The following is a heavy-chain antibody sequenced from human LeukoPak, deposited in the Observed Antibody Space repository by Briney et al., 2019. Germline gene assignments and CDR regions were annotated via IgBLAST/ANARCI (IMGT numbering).Heavy chain of an antibody. CDR1: GYTFTSYA. D-gene: IGHD6-19*01. J-gene: IGHJ4*02. CDR3: AREYSSGWYVPGDY. V-gene: IGHV1-3*01. Sequence: ASVKVSCKASGYTFTSYAMHWVRQAPGQRLEWMGWINAGNGNTKYSQKFKGRVTITRDTSASTAYMELSSLRSEDTAVYYCAREYSSGWYVPGDYWGQGTLVTVSS. CDR2: INAGNGNT.